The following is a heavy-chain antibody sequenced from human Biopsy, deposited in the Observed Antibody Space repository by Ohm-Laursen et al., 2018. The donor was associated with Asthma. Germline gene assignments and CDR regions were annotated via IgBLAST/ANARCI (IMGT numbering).Heavy chain of an antibody. CDR3: ARDAWELQKPYAYYFDY. CDR1: GFTFRDYY. Sequence: SLRLSCAASGFTFRDYYMTWIRQAPGKGLEWVAYISSRGSNIFYADSVKGRFTISRDNSKNTLYLQMNSLRAEDTAVYYCARDAWELQKPYAYYFDYWGQGTLVTVSS. D-gene: IGHD1-26*01. J-gene: IGHJ4*02. CDR2: ISSRGSNI. V-gene: IGHV3-11*04.